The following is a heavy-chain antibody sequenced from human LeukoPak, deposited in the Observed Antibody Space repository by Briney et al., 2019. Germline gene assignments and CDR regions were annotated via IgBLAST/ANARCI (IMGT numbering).Heavy chain of an antibody. V-gene: IGHV3-11*04. CDR3: ARDRHDFWSGVFDY. J-gene: IGHJ4*02. CDR1: GFTFSDYY. D-gene: IGHD3-3*01. Sequence: KPGGSLRLSRAASGFTFSDYYMSWIRQAPGKGLEWVSYISSSGSTIYYADSVRGRFTISRDNAKNSLYLQMNSLRAEDTAVYYCARDRHDFWSGVFDYWGQGTLVTVSS. CDR2: ISSSGSTI.